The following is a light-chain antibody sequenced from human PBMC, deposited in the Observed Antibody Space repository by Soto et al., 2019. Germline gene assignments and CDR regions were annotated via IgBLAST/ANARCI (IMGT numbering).Light chain of an antibody. J-gene: IGLJ2*01. CDR3: SSYAGSNNFERI. V-gene: IGLV2-8*01. CDR1: SSDVGGYNY. CDR2: EVS. Sequence: QSALTQPPSASGSPGQSVTISCTGTSSDVGGYNYVSWYQQHPGKAPKLMIYEVSKRPSGVPDRFSGSKSGNTAFLTVSGLQAEDEADYYCSSYAGSNNFERIFGGGTKLTVL.